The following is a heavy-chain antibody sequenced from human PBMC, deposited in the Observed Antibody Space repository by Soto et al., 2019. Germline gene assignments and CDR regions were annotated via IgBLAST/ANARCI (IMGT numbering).Heavy chain of an antibody. V-gene: IGHV4-59*08. D-gene: IGHD6-13*01. J-gene: IGHJ4*02. CDR3: ARHRDSSSLYDY. CDR2: IYYSGST. CDR1: GGPISSYY. Sequence: SETLSLTCTVSGGPISSYYWSWIRQPPGKGLERIGYIYYSGSTNYNPSLKSRVTISVDTSKNQFSLKLSSVTAADTAVYYCARHRDSSSLYDYWGQGTLDIVSS.